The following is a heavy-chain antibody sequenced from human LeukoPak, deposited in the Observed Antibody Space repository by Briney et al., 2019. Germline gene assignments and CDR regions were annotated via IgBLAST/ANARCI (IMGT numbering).Heavy chain of an antibody. J-gene: IGHJ4*02. V-gene: IGHV3-33*01. CDR2: IWYDGSNK. CDR1: GFTFSSYG. CDR3: ARENLAYCGGDCYSALDY. Sequence: PGGSLRLSCAASGFTFSSYGMHWVRQAPGKGLEWVAVIWYDGSNKYYADSVKGRFTISRDNSKNTLYLQMNSLRAEDTAVYYCARENLAYCGGDCYSALDYWGQGTLVTVSS. D-gene: IGHD2-21*02.